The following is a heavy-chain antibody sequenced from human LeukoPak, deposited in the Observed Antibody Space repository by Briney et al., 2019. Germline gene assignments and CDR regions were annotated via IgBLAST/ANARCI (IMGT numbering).Heavy chain of an antibody. V-gene: IGHV3-43*01. CDR2: ISWDGGST. J-gene: IGHJ6*02. CDR3: AKDIRGDPRVVTAIPDYYYYGMDV. Sequence: RTGGSLRLSCAASGFTFDDYTMHWVRQAPGKGLEWVSLISWDGGSTYYADSVKGRFTISRDNSKNSLYLQMNSLRTEDTALYYCAKDIRGDPRVVTAIPDYYYYGMDVWGQGTTVTVSS. CDR1: GFTFDDYT. D-gene: IGHD2-21*02.